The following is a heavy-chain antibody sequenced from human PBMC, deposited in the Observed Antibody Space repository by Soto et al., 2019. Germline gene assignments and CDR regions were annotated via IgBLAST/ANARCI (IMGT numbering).Heavy chain of an antibody. CDR2: LYYSGTT. Sequence: PSETLSLTCTVSGGSVSSGNHYWSWIRQPPGKGLEWIGYLYYSGTTKYNPSLKSRVTISVDTSKNQFSLRLTSVTAADTAVYYCARNGRYSYGYPSDNYYGMDVWGPGTTVTVS. D-gene: IGHD5-18*01. CDR3: ARNGRYSYGYPSDNYYGMDV. CDR1: GGSVSSGNHY. V-gene: IGHV4-61*01. J-gene: IGHJ6*02.